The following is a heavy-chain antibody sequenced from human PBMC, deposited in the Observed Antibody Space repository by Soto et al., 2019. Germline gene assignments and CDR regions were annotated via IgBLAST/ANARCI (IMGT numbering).Heavy chain of an antibody. CDR3: ASITMIIVITD. CDR2: IYYSGST. D-gene: IGHD3-22*01. Sequence: SETLSLTCAVSGGSISSGGYSWSWIRQPPGKGLEWIGSIYYSGSTYYNPSLKSRVTISVDTSKNQFSLKLSSVTAADTAMYYCASITMIIVITDWGQGTQVTVSS. J-gene: IGHJ4*02. CDR1: GGSISSGGYS. V-gene: IGHV4-39*01.